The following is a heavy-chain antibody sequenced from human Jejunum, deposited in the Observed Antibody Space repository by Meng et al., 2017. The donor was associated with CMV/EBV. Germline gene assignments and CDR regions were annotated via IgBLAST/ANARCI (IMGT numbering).Heavy chain of an antibody. CDR2: IYYSGST. J-gene: IGHJ4*02. V-gene: IGHV4-31*03. Sequence: QVQLQESGPGLVKPSQSLPLTCPVSCGSVSSGGYYWTWIRQHPGKGLEWFRHIYYSGSTFYNPSLKRRVIISIDTSKNQFSLNLRSVTAADTAVYYCARVSSGWDYFDYWGQGTLVTVSS. CDR3: ARVSSGWDYFDY. D-gene: IGHD6-19*01. CDR1: CGSVSSGGYY.